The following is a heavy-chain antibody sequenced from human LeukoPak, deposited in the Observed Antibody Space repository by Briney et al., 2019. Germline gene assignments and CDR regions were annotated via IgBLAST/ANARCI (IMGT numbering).Heavy chain of an antibody. D-gene: IGHD3-3*01. Sequence: SETLSLTCTVSGDSISSADYYWTWLRQPPGKGLELVGFIYYSGSTNYNPSLKSRVTISAATSKTQFSLRLSYATAADTAVYYCARIRRPHWYLDLWGRGTLVTVSS. CDR3: ARIRRPHWYLDL. J-gene: IGHJ2*01. V-gene: IGHV4-30-4*08. CDR2: IYYSGST. CDR1: GDSISSADYY.